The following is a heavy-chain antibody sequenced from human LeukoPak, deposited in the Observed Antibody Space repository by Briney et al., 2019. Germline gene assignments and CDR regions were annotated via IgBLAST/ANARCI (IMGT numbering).Heavy chain of an antibody. V-gene: IGHV3-21*01. CDR2: ISTSSSFI. CDR3: ARGPRTTRGMDV. CDR1: GFTFSSYN. J-gene: IGHJ6*02. Sequence: GGSLRLSCAASGFTFSSYNMNWVRQAPGKGLEWVSSISTSSSFIYYADSVRGRFTISRDNAKNSLYLQMNSPRAGDTAVYYCARGPRTTRGMDVWGQGTTVTVSS. D-gene: IGHD4-17*01.